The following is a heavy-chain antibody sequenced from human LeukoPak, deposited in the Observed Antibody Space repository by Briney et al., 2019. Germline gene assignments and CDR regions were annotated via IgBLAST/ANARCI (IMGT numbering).Heavy chain of an antibody. Sequence: GGSLRLSCVASGFTFSSYWMSWVRQAPGKGLEWVANIKEDGSEKSYVDSVQGRFTISRDNAKNSLFLQINSLRAKDTAVYYCARVTSGWFYYWGQGTLVTVSS. CDR2: IKEDGSEK. CDR1: GFTFSSYW. J-gene: IGHJ4*02. V-gene: IGHV3-7*01. CDR3: ARVTSGWFYY. D-gene: IGHD6-19*01.